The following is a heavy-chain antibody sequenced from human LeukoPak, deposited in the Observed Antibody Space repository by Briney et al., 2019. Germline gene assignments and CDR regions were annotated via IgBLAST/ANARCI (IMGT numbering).Heavy chain of an antibody. CDR2: SSGDNGNT. J-gene: IGHJ4*02. V-gene: IGHV1-18*01. D-gene: IGHD5-12*01. CDR3: ARDKFSGYDCPGY. CDR1: GYTFSSFG. Sequence: ASVKVSCKASGYTFSSFGISWVRQAPGQGLEWMGWSSGDNGNTRYAQKLQGRVTLATDTSTSTAYMELRSLRSDDTAVYYCARDKFSGYDCPGYWGQGTLVAVSS.